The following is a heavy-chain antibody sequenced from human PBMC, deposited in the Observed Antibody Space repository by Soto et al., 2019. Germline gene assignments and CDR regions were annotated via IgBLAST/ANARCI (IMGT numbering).Heavy chain of an antibody. J-gene: IGHJ6*02. V-gene: IGHV4-38-2*02. D-gene: IGHD3-3*01. CDR1: GYSISSGYY. CDR3: ARDQERITIFGVVTHGMDV. Sequence: LSLTCAVSGYSISSGYYLGWIRQPPGKGLEWIGSIYHSGSTYYNPSLKSRVTISVDTSKNQFSLKLSSVTAADTAVYYCARDQERITIFGVVTHGMDVWGQGTTVTVSS. CDR2: IYHSGST.